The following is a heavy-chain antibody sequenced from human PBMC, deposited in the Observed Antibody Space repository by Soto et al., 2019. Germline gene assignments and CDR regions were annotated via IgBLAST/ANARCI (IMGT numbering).Heavy chain of an antibody. Sequence: GESLKISCKTSGYSFISYWVAWVRQKPGKGLEWMGTFYPGDSTSTYSPSFQGQVTISVDKSISTAYLHLSSLKASDTAMYYCARIIGYCRDNDCSWTFDIWGQGTTVTVSS. D-gene: IGHD2-2*03. J-gene: IGHJ3*02. CDR3: ARIIGYCRDNDCSWTFDI. V-gene: IGHV5-51*01. CDR1: GYSFISYW. CDR2: FYPGDSTS.